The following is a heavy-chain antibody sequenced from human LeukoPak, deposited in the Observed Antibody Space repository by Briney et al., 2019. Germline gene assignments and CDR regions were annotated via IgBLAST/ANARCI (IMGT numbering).Heavy chain of an antibody. CDR3: ARAQYYYDSSGYYHL. CDR2: INHSGST. J-gene: IGHJ4*02. D-gene: IGHD3-22*01. CDR1: GGSFSGYY. V-gene: IGHV4-34*01. Sequence: SETLSLTCAVYGGSFSGYYWSWIRQPPGKGLEWIGEINHSGSTNYNPSLESRVTISVDTSKNQFSLKLSSVTAADTAVYYCARAQYYYDSSGYYHLWGQGTLVTVSS.